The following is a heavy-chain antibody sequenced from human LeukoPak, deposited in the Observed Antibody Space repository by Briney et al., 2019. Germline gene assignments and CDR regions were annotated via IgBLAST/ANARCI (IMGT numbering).Heavy chain of an antibody. CDR2: IYTSGST. D-gene: IGHD3-10*01. CDR3: ARDSYGSGSWGYYGMDV. CDR1: GGSITSYY. Sequence: SETLSLTCTVSGGSITSYYWSWIRQPPGKGLEWIGRIYTSGSTNYNPSLKSRVTMSVDTSKNQFSLKLSSVTAADTAVYYCARDSYGSGSWGYYGMDVWGQGTTVTVSS. J-gene: IGHJ6*02. V-gene: IGHV4-4*07.